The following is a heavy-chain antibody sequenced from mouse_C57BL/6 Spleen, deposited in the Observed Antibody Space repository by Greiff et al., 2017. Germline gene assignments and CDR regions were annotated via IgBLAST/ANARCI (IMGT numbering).Heavy chain of an antibody. V-gene: IGHV6-3*01. J-gene: IGHJ2*01. D-gene: IGHD2-10*01. Sequence: VQLKESGGGLVQPGGSMKLSCVASGFTFSNYWMNWVRQSPEKGLEWVAQIRLKSDNYATHYAESVKGRFTISRDDSKSSVYLQMNNLRAENTGIYYCTRAYYGIYGDYWGQGTTLTVSS. CDR2: IRLKSDNYAT. CDR3: TRAYYGIYGDY. CDR1: GFTFSNYW.